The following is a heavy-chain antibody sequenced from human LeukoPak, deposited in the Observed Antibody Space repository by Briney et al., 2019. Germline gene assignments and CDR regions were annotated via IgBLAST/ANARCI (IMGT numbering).Heavy chain of an antibody. Sequence: GGSLRLSCVASGFSLSDYYMSWFRQAPGKGLECLSYISSSSSDTNYADSVKGRLSISRDNAKNSLYLQMNSLRVEDTAVYYCARTARIPDGWGQGTTVTVS. CDR1: GFSLSDYY. J-gene: IGHJ6*02. CDR3: ARTARIPDG. D-gene: IGHD2-15*01. CDR2: ISSSSSDT. V-gene: IGHV3-11*06.